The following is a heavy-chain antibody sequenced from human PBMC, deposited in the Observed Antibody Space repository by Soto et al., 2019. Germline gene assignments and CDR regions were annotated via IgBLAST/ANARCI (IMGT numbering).Heavy chain of an antibody. CDR3: ARDGTIVVVPAAIAYYYYGMDV. CDR1: GDSVSSNSAA. D-gene: IGHD2-2*01. Sequence: QTLSLTCAISGDSVSSNSAAWNWIRQSPSRGLEWLGRTYYRSKWYNDYAVSVKSRITINPDTSKNQFSLQLNSVTPEDTAVYYCARDGTIVVVPAAIAYYYYGMDVWGQGTTVTVSS. J-gene: IGHJ6*02. CDR2: TYYRSKWYN. V-gene: IGHV6-1*01.